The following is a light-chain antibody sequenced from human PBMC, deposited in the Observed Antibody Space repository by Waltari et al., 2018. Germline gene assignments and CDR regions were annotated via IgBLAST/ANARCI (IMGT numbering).Light chain of an antibody. CDR3: QAWDSSTLV. CDR1: KLGDKF. V-gene: IGLV3-1*01. J-gene: IGLJ2*01. CDR2: QDN. Sequence: SYELSQPPSMSVSPGQTASITCSGDKLGDKFASWYHQKPGQSPVLVIFQDNKGPSGIPERFSGSNSGNTATLTISGTQAMDEADYYCQAWDSSTLVFGGGTKLTVL.